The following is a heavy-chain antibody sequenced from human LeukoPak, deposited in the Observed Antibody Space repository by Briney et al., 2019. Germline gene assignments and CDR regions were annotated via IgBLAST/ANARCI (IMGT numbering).Heavy chain of an antibody. Sequence: VGSLRLSCAASGFTFSRYWMHWVRQAPGKGLVWDSRINSDGSSTSYADSVKGRFTISRDNAKNTLYLQMNSLRAEDTAVYYCARDVEITGTTYDYWGQGTLVTVSS. V-gene: IGHV3-74*01. CDR2: INSDGSST. J-gene: IGHJ4*02. CDR3: ARDVEITGTTYDY. D-gene: IGHD1-20*01. CDR1: GFTFSRYW.